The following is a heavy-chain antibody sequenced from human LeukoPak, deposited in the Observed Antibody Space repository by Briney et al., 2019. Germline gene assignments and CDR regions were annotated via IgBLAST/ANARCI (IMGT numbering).Heavy chain of an antibody. CDR1: GGSFSGYY. V-gene: IGHV4-34*01. Sequence: PSETLSLTCAVYGGSFSGYYWSWIRQPPGNGLEWIGEINHSGSTNYNLSLKSRVTISVDTSKNQFSLKLSSVTAAVTAVYYCAICSGGSCDYWGQGTLVTVSS. CDR3: AICSGGSCDY. D-gene: IGHD2-15*01. J-gene: IGHJ4*02. CDR2: INHSGST.